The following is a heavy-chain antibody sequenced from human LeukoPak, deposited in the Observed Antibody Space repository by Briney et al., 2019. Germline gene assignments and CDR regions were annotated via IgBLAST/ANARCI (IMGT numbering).Heavy chain of an antibody. J-gene: IGHJ5*02. V-gene: IGHV3-11*05. CDR3: ARGWELDP. CDR1: GFTFRDYY. CDR2: ISSSSSYI. D-gene: IGHD1-26*01. Sequence: GGSLRLSCVASGFTFRDYYMSWIRRAPGKGLEWVSYISSSSSYIDYADSVKGRFTISRDNAKNSLYLQMNSLRVEDTAVYYCARGWELDPWGQGTLVTVSS.